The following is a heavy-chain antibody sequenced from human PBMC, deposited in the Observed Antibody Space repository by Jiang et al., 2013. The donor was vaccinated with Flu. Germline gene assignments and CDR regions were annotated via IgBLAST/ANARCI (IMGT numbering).Heavy chain of an antibody. CDR2: INPISGGT. CDR3: AYEAAGGEYGMDV. V-gene: IGHV1-2*02. Sequence: TFNAYYMHWVRQAPGQGLEWVGWINPISGGTNYAQSFQGRVAMTRDASRSTGYMELSGLRSDDTAIYYCAYEAAGGEYGMDVWGQGTTVTVSS. CDR1: TFNAYY. D-gene: IGHD3-16*01. J-gene: IGHJ6*02.